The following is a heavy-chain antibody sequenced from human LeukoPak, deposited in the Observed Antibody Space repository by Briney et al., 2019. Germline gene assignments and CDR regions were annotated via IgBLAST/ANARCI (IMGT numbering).Heavy chain of an antibody. CDR3: ARDDLRGYSSSWYGIFDY. Sequence: GGSLRLSCAASGFTLSGYSMNWVRQAPGKGLEWVSSISSSSSSIYYAASVKGRFTISRDNAKNSLYLQMNSLRAEDTAVYYCARDDLRGYSSSWYGIFDYWGQGTLVTVSS. V-gene: IGHV3-21*01. D-gene: IGHD6-13*01. CDR2: ISSSSSSI. J-gene: IGHJ4*02. CDR1: GFTLSGYS.